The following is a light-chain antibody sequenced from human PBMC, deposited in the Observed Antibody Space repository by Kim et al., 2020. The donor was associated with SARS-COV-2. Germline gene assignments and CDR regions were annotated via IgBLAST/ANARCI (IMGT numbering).Light chain of an antibody. CDR2: GAS. CDR1: QSVSSN. J-gene: IGKJ2*01. Sequence: SPGERVPLSCRASQSVSSNLAWYQQKPGQAPRLVIYGASTRATDIPARFRGSGSGTEFTLTISSLQPEDFALYYCQQYSDWPPGDTFGQGTKLEI. CDR3: QQYSDWPPGDT. V-gene: IGKV3-15*01.